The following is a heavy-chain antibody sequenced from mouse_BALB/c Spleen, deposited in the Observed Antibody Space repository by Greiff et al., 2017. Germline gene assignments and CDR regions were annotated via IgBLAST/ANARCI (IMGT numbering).Heavy chain of an antibody. J-gene: IGHJ3*01. V-gene: IGHV2-9*02. CDR3: AREGRYDVRFAY. CDR2: IWAGGST. CDR1: GFSLTSYG. D-gene: IGHD2-14*01. Sequence: QVQLQESGPGLVAPSQSLSITCTVSGFSLTSYGVHWVRQPPGKGLEWLGVIWAGGSTNYNSALMSRLSISKDNSKSQVFLKMNSLQTDDTAMYYCAREGRYDVRFAYWGQGTLVTVSA.